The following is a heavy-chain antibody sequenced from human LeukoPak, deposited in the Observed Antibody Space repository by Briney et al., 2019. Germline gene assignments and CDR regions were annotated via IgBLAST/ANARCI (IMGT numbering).Heavy chain of an antibody. CDR1: GYTFTSYG. CDR3: ARGYDIVVVPAAQPPPHYYYYYGMDV. V-gene: IGHV1-18*01. Sequence: GASVKVSCKASGYTFTSYGISWVRQAPGQGLEWMGWISAYNGNTNYAQKLQGRVTMTTDTSTSTAYMELRSLRSDDTAVYYCARGYDIVVVPAAQPPPHYYYYYGMDVWGQGTTVTVSS. CDR2: ISAYNGNT. D-gene: IGHD2-2*01. J-gene: IGHJ6*02.